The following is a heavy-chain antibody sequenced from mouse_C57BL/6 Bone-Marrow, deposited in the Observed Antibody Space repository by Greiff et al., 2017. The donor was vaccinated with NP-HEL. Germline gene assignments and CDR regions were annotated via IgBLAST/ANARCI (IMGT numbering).Heavy chain of an antibody. J-gene: IGHJ3*01. CDR2: ISDGGSYT. CDR1: GFTFSSYA. CDR3: ARDLGTTPQAWFAY. D-gene: IGHD1-1*01. V-gene: IGHV5-4*01. Sequence: DVMLVESGGGLVKPGGSLKLSCAASGFTFSSYAMSWVRQTPEKRLEWVATISDGGSYTYYPDNVKGRFTISRDNAKNNLYLQMSHLKSEDTAMYCCARDLGTTPQAWFAYWGQGTLVTVSA.